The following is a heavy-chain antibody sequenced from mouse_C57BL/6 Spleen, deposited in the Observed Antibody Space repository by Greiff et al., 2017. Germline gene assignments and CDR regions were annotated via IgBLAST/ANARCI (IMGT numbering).Heavy chain of an antibody. D-gene: IGHD1-1*01. Sequence: VKLVESDAELVKPGASVKISCKVSGYTFTDHTIHWMKQRPEQGLEWIGYIYPRDGSTKYNEKFKGKATLTADKSSSTAYMQLNSLTSEDSAVYFCNYGSSPYYFDYWGQGTTLTVSS. V-gene: IGHV1-78*01. CDR2: IYPRDGST. J-gene: IGHJ2*01. CDR1: GYTFTDHT. CDR3: NYGSSPYYFDY.